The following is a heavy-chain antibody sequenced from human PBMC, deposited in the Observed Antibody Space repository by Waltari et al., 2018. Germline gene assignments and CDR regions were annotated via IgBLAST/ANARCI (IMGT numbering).Heavy chain of an antibody. D-gene: IGHD6-13*01. J-gene: IGHJ6*03. CDR3: ARDRRGSSSWYTLPHYYMDV. Sequence: QVQLQQWGAGLLKPSETLSLTCAVYGGSFSGYYWSWIRQPPGKGPEWIGEINHSGSTNYNPSLKSRVTISVDTSKNQFSLKLSSVTAADTAVYYCARDRRGSSSWYTLPHYYMDVWGKGTTVTVSS. CDR1: GGSFSGYY. CDR2: INHSGST. V-gene: IGHV4-34*01.